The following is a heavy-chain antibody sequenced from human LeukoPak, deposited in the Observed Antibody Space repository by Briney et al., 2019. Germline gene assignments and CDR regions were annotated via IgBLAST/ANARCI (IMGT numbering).Heavy chain of an antibody. CDR1: GFTFSSYA. CDR2: INDNGAGT. CDR3: ARDSGDLVGVDY. J-gene: IGHJ4*02. D-gene: IGHD3-10*01. V-gene: IGHV3-23*01. Sequence: GGSMRLSCAASGFTFSSYAMSWVRQAPGKGLKWVSTINDNGAGTYYADSVKGRSTISRDNSYNTVSLQMSSLRAEDTAVYYCARDSGDLVGVDYWGQGTLVTVSS.